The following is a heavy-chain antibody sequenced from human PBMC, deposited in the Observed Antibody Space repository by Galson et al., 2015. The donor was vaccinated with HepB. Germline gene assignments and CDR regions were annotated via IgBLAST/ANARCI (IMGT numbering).Heavy chain of an antibody. CDR3: ARVPGPIYYYGMDV. Sequence: CAISGDSVSNNNAAWYWIRQSPSGGLEWLGRTYYRARWYSDYTVSLRSRITINADTSKNQFSLQLNSVTPEETAVYYCARVPGPIYYYGMDVWGQGTTVT. D-gene: IGHD1-1*01. CDR2: TYYRARWYS. J-gene: IGHJ6*02. CDR1: GDSVSNNNAA. V-gene: IGHV6-1*01.